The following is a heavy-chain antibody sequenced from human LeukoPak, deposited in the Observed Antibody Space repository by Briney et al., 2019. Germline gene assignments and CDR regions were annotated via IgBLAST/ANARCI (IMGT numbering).Heavy chain of an antibody. V-gene: IGHV4-59*01. CDR1: GGSISSYY. CDR3: ARGGERWLQLHGYYYYYGMDV. D-gene: IGHD5-24*01. J-gene: IGHJ6*02. CDR2: IYYSGST. Sequence: SETLSLTCTVSGGSISSYYWSWIRQPPGKGLEWIGNIYYSGSTNYNPSLKSRVTISVDTSKNQFSLKLSSVTAADTAVYYCARGGERWLQLHGYYYYYGMDVWGQGTTVTVSS.